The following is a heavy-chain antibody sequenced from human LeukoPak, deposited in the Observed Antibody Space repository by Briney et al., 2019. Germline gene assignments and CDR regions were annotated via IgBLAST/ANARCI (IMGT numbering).Heavy chain of an antibody. V-gene: IGHV4-34*01. J-gene: IGHJ4*02. D-gene: IGHD4-11*01. CDR2: INHSGST. Sequence: PSETLSLTCAVYGGSFSGYYWSWIRQPPGKGLEWIGEINHSGSTNYNPSLKRRVTISVDTSKNQFSLKLSSVTAADTAVYYCARGLTVTTENYFDYWGQGTLVTVSS. CDR3: ARGLTVTTENYFDY. CDR1: GGSFSGYY.